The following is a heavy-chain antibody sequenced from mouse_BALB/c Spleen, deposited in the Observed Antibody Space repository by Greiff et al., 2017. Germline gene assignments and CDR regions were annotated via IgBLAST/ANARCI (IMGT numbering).Heavy chain of an antibody. CDR1: GFTFSSYA. Sequence: EVKLEESGGGLVKPGGSLKLSCAASGFTFSSYAMSWVRQTPEKRLEWVATISSGGSYTYYPDSVKGRFTISRDNAKNTLYLQMSSLRSEDTAMYYCASFYGSSNYFDYWGQGTTLTVSS. V-gene: IGHV5-9-3*01. J-gene: IGHJ2*01. CDR2: ISSGGSYT. D-gene: IGHD1-1*01. CDR3: ASFYGSSNYFDY.